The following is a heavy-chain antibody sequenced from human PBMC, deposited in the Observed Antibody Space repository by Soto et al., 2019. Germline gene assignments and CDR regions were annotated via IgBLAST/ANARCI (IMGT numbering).Heavy chain of an antibody. CDR1: GGSISSGDYY. V-gene: IGHV4-30-4*01. CDR2: IYYSGST. J-gene: IGHJ6*02. D-gene: IGHD2-21*01. Sequence: SETLSLTCTVSGGSISSGDYYWSWIRQPPGKGLEWIGYIYYSGSTYYNPSLKSRVTISVDTSKNQFSLKLSSVTAADTAVYYCARRKKHRCGYYYYYGMDVWGQGTTVTVSS. CDR3: ARRKKHRCGYYYYYGMDV.